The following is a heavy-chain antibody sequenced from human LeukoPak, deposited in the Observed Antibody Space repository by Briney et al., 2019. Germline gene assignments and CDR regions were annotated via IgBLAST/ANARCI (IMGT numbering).Heavy chain of an antibody. CDR1: GYSFTDKY. V-gene: IGHV1-2*02. J-gene: IGHJ5*02. CDR2: INPNSGGT. D-gene: IGHD3-10*01. CDR3: AREVGGWFDP. Sequence: ASVKVSCKASGYSFTDKYMHWVRQAPGQGLEWMGWINPNSGGTNYAQKFQGRVTMTTDTSMSTAYMELSRLTSDDTAVYYCAREVGGWFDPWGQGTLVTVSS.